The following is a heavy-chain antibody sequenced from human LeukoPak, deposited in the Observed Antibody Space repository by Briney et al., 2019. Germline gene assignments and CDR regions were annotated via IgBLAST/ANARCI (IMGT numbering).Heavy chain of an antibody. D-gene: IGHD3-10*01. CDR3: AREPYAFGELSSNYGMDV. V-gene: IGHV3-21*01. J-gene: IGHJ6*02. CDR1: GFTFSSYS. CDR2: ISSSSSYI. Sequence: KSGGSLRLSCAASGFTFSSYSMNWVRQAPGKGLEWVSSISSSSSYIYYADSVKGRFTISRDNAKNSLYLQMNSLRAEDTAVYYCAREPYAFGELSSNYGMDVWGQGTTVTVSS.